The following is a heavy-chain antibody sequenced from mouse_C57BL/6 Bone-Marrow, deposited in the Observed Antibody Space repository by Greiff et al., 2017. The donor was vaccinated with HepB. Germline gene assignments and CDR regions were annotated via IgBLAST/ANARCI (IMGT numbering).Heavy chain of an antibody. D-gene: IGHD1-1*01. V-gene: IGHV6-3*01. Sequence: EVKVEESGGGLVQPGGSMKLSCVASGFTFSNYWMNWVRQSPEKGLEWVAQIRLKSDNYATHYAESVKGRFTISRDDSKSSVYLQMNNLRDEDTGIYYCTLPYYYGSSYGYWGQGTTLTVSS. J-gene: IGHJ2*01. CDR1: GFTFSNYW. CDR3: TLPYYYGSSYGY. CDR2: IRLKSDNYAT.